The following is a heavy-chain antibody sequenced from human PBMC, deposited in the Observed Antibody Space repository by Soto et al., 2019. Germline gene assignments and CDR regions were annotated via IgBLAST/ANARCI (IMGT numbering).Heavy chain of an antibody. Sequence: PSETLSLTCTVSGGSLRRSTYYWAWIRQPPGKGLEWIGSIYYSGSTHNTPSLKSRVTMSVDTYTNQFSLKLNSVTAADTAVYYCTRHEGGAAADRPLDYWGQGTLVT. J-gene: IGHJ4*02. V-gene: IGHV4-39*01. D-gene: IGHD6-13*01. CDR3: TRHEGGAAADRPLDY. CDR1: GGSLRRSTYY. CDR2: IYYSGST.